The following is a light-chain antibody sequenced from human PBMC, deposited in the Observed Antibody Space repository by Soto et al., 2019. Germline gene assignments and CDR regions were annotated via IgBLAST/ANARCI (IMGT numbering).Light chain of an antibody. Sequence: QSALTQPPSASGSPGQSVTISCTGTSSDIGTYVFVSWYQQHPGKAPKLMIYEVSKRPSGVPDRFSASKSGNTASLTVSGLPVDDEDDYYCSLLAGGNNVILGGGTKVTVL. V-gene: IGLV2-8*01. CDR3: SLLAGGNNVI. CDR1: SSDIGTYVF. J-gene: IGLJ2*01. CDR2: EVS.